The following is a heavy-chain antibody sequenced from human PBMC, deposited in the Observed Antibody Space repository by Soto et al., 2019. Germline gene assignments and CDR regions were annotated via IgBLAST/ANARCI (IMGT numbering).Heavy chain of an antibody. J-gene: IGHJ5*02. CDR2: IFYSGST. V-gene: IGHV4-30-4*01. CDR1: GDSIRSGNYY. D-gene: IGHD3-22*01. CDR3: ARLALGSGYYFGGFDP. Sequence: SETLSLTCTVSGDSIRSGNYYWSWIRQPPGKGLEWIGNIFYSGSTYYNPSLKTRLTISVDTSKTQFSLRLSSVTAADTAVYYCARLALGSGYYFGGFDPWGQGTLVTVLL.